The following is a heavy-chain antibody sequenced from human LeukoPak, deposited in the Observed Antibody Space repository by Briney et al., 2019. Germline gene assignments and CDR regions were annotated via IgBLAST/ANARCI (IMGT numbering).Heavy chain of an antibody. CDR1: GGSINNYY. CDR2: MYSSGS. V-gene: IGHV4-4*07. J-gene: IGHJ5*02. D-gene: IGHD5-18*01. Sequence: SETLSLTCAVSGGSINNYYWSWIRQPPGKGLEWIGRMYSSGSNYNPSLKSRVTMSIDTSTNQLSLKLSSVTAADTAVYYCARARRQHRNWFDPWGQGTLVTVSS. CDR3: ARARRQHRNWFDP.